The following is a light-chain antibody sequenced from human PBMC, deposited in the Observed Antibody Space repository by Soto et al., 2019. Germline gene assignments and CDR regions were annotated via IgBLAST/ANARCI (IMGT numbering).Light chain of an antibody. Sequence: QSALTQPTSVSGSPGQSIAISCTGNPNDIGTYDYVSWYQQHPGKAPRLLIFGVRNRPPGISSRFSGSKSGLTASLTISGLQPEDEADCYCSSFTTKRLYVFGPETKLTVL. CDR2: GVR. CDR3: SSFTTKRLYV. CDR1: PNDIGTYDY. V-gene: IGLV2-14*01. J-gene: IGLJ1*01.